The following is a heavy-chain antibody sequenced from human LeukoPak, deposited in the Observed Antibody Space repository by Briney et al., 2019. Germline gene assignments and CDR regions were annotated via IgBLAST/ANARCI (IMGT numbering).Heavy chain of an antibody. CDR2: IWYDGSNK. CDR1: GFTFSSYG. V-gene: IGHV3-30*02. D-gene: IGHD1-26*01. J-gene: IGHJ4*02. Sequence: GGSLRLSCAASGFTFSSYGMHWVRQAPGKGLEWVAVIWYDGSNKYYADSVKGRFTISRDNSKNTLYLQMNSLRAEDTAVYYCAKGRIVGATVSCYFDYWGQGTLVTVSS. CDR3: AKGRIVGATVSCYFDY.